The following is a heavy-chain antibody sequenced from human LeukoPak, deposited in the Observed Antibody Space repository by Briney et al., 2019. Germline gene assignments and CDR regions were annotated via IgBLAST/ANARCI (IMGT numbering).Heavy chain of an antibody. D-gene: IGHD6-19*01. J-gene: IGHJ5*02. CDR3: ARDEDSSGWYEGYVGWFDP. CDR2: INPSGGST. V-gene: IGHV1-46*01. CDR1: GYTFTSYY. Sequence: GASVKVSCKASGYTFTSYYMHWVRQAPGQGLEWMGIINPSGGSTSYAQKFQGRVTMTRDMSTSTVYMELSSLRSEDTAVYYCARDEDSSGWYEGYVGWFDPWGQGTLVTVSS.